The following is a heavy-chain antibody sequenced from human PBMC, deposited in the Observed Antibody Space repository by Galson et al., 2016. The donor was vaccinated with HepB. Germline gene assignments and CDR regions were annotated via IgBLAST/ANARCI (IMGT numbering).Heavy chain of an antibody. CDR2: ISPDGSGK. CDR1: GSTISGSW. Sequence: SLRLSCAVSGSTISGSWMYWVRQAPGKGLEWVANISPDGSGKNYAGSVKGRFTIPRDNPNNSVFLQMSSLSAEDTALYYCARVDYTDEGINVWGQGTTVTVSS. J-gene: IGHJ6*02. V-gene: IGHV3-7*01. D-gene: IGHD4-11*01. CDR3: ARVDYTDEGINV.